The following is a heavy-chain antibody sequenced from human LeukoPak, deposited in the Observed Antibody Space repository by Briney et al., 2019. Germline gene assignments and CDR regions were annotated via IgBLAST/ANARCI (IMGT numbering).Heavy chain of an antibody. CDR2: IYYSGST. J-gene: IGHJ6*02. CDR1: GRSISSSSYY. CDR3: ARLTVRGVIQDV. V-gene: IGHV4-39*01. Sequence: DPSETLSLTCTVSGRSISSSSYYWGWLRQPPGKGLEWMVSIYYSGSTYYTPSLKSRVTISVDTSKNQFSLKLSSVTAADTAVYYCARLTVRGVIQDVWGQGTTVTVSS. D-gene: IGHD3-10*01.